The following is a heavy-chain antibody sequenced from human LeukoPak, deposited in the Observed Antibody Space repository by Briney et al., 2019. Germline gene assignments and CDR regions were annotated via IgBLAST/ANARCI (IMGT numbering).Heavy chain of an antibody. J-gene: IGHJ3*02. V-gene: IGHV4-61*02. CDR2: IYTSGST. Sequence: SETLSLTCTVSGGSISSGSYYWSWIRQAAGTGLEWIACIYTSGSTNYNPSLKSRVTISVDTSKNQFSLKLSSVTAADTAVYYCARNFMVRGIIPHDAFDIWGQGTLVTVSS. CDR3: ARNFMVRGIIPHDAFDI. D-gene: IGHD3-10*01. CDR1: GGSISSGSYY.